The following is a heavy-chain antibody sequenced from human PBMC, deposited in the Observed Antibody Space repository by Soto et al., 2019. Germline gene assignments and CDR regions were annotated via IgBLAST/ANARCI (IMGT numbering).Heavy chain of an antibody. CDR3: ARGDDFAGNDYFDY. D-gene: IGHD3-16*01. J-gene: IGHJ4*02. Sequence: QLQLQESGPGLVKPSETLSLTCTVSGGSISSGFYYWGWIRQPPGKGLEYIGSQYYAGSTYYNPSLKRRVTILVDTSKNQFSLKLSSVTAADTAVYFCARGDDFAGNDYFDYWGQGTLVTVSS. CDR1: GGSISSGFYY. CDR2: QYYAGST. V-gene: IGHV4-39*01.